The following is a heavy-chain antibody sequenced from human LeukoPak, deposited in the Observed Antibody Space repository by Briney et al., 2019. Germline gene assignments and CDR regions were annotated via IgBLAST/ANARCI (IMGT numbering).Heavy chain of an antibody. CDR2: ISTYNGNT. D-gene: IGHD6-13*01. CDR3: ARDLRSGRNIAAAGTLDY. Sequence: ASVKVSCKASGYTFTSYGISWVRQAPGQGLEWMGWISTYNGNTNYAQKLQGRVTMTTDTSTSTAYMELRSLRSDDTAVYYCARDLRSGRNIAAAGTLDYWGQGTLVTVSS. V-gene: IGHV1-18*01. J-gene: IGHJ4*02. CDR1: GYTFTSYG.